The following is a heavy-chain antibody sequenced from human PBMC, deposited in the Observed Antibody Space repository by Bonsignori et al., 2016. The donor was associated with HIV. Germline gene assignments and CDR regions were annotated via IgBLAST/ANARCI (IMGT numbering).Heavy chain of an antibody. D-gene: IGHD3-22*01. J-gene: IGHJ4*02. CDR2: ISSSSSTI. CDR3: ARGAHYYDSSGYYFGDY. V-gene: IGHV3-48*02. Sequence: WIRQPPGKGLEWVSYISSSSSTIYYADSVKGRFTISRDNAKNSLYLQMNSLRDEDTAVYYCARGAHYYDSSGYYFGDYWGQGTLVTVSS.